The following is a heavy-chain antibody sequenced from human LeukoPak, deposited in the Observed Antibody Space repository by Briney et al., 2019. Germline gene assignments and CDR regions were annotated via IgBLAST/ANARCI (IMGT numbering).Heavy chain of an antibody. J-gene: IGHJ4*02. V-gene: IGHV3-7*05. Sequence: GASLRLSCAASGFTSSTYWMSWVRQAPGEGLEWVANIDGLGGQKYYGDSVKGRFTISRDNAKNSLYLQMNSLRADDTAVYYCARAEDYSWRDWGQGTLVTVSS. D-gene: IGHD5-18*01. CDR3: ARAEDYSWRD. CDR1: GFTSSTYW. CDR2: IDGLGGQK.